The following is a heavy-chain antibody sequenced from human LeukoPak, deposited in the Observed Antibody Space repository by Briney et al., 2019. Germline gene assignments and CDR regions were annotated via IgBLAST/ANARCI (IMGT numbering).Heavy chain of an antibody. J-gene: IGHJ4*02. CDR1: EFTFSNYA. D-gene: IGHD5-12*01. Sequence: GGSLRLSCAASEFTFSNYAMTWVRQAPGKGLEWISSITGSGRGTIYADSVKGRFTISRDNSQNTLFLQMSSLRAEDTAVYYCARVRGYSGYIDYWGQGTLVTVSS. CDR3: ARVRGYSGYIDY. CDR2: ITGSGRGT. V-gene: IGHV3-23*01.